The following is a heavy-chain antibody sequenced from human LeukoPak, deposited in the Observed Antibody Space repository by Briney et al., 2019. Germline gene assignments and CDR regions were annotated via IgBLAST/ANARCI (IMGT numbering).Heavy chain of an antibody. J-gene: IGHJ4*02. CDR2: TRNKANSYTT. CDR3: ARGKVTTLYYFDY. Sequence: GGSLRLSCAASGFTFSDHCMDWVRQAPGKGLEWVGRTRNKANSYTTEYAASVKGRFTISRDDSKNSLYLQMNSLKTEDTAVYYCARGKVTTLYYFDYWGQGTLVTVSS. CDR1: GFTFSDHC. D-gene: IGHD4-17*01. V-gene: IGHV3-72*01.